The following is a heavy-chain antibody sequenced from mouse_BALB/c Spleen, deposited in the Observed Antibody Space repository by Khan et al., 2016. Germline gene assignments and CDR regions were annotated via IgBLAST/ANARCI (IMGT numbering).Heavy chain of an antibody. Sequence: EVKLEESGGGLVQPGGSMKLSCVASGFTFSSYWMSWVRQSPEKGLEWVAEIRLKSDNYATHYAESVKGKFTISRDDAKSSLYLQMNSLRAEDTGIYYCTGIYYGKAYWGQGTLVTVSA. CDR2: IRLKSDNYAT. CDR1: GFTFSSYW. V-gene: IGHV6-6*02. J-gene: IGHJ3*01. CDR3: TGIYYGKAY. D-gene: IGHD2-1*01.